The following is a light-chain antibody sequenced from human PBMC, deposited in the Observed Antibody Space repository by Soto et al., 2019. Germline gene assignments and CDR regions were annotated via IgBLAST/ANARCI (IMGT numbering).Light chain of an antibody. CDR2: GAS. V-gene: IGKV3-15*01. CDR3: QQYGSSPYT. J-gene: IGKJ2*01. Sequence: EIVMTQSPATLSVSPGERATLSCRASQSVSSNLAWYQQKPGQAPRLLIYGASTRATGIPARFSGSGSGTEFTLTISSLQSEDFAVYYCQQYGSSPYTLGQGTKVEIK. CDR1: QSVSSN.